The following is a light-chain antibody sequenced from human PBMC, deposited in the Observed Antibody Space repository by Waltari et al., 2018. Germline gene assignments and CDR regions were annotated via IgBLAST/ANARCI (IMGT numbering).Light chain of an antibody. CDR2: DVS. CDR3: SSYTSSSSDVV. J-gene: IGLJ2*01. V-gene: IGLV2-14*03. Sequence: SALTQPAPVSGSPGQSITISSTATSRDVGGYNYVSWYQQHPGKAPKLMIYDVSNRPSGVSNRFSGSKSGNTASLTISGLQAEDEADYYCSSYTSSSSDVVFGGGTKLTVL. CDR1: SRDVGGYNY.